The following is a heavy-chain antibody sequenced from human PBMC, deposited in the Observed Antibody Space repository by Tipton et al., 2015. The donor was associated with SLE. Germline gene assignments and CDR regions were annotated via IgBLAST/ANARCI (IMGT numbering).Heavy chain of an antibody. CDR2: ISHRGST. D-gene: IGHD1-26*01. CDR3: ARDPRGGDAFDI. Sequence: QVQLVQSGPEVKPSETLSVTCAVYGESLSDNYWNWIRQPPGKGLEWIGEISHRGSTNYNPSLKSRVTISVDTSKNQFSLKLSSVTAADTAVYYCARDPRGGDAFDIWGQGTMVTVSS. J-gene: IGHJ3*02. CDR1: GESLSDNY. V-gene: IGHV4-34*01.